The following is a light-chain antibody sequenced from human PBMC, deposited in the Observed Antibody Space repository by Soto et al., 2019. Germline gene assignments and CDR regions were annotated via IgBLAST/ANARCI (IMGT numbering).Light chain of an antibody. CDR3: QVWDSNSDHVV. CDR1: NVGFKS. J-gene: IGLJ2*01. CDR2: DNS. Sequence: SYELTQPPSVSVAPGQTARITCGGNNVGFKSVHWYQQTPGLAPVLLVYDNSDRPSGIPERFSGSNSGNTATLTISRVEAGDEGDYYCQVWDSNSDHVVFGGGTQLTVL. V-gene: IGLV3-21*02.